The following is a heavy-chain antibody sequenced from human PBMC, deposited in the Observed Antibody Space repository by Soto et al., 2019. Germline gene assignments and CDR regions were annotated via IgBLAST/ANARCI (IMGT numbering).Heavy chain of an antibody. CDR3: STRAYDTNGYYRFDP. J-gene: IGHJ5*01. D-gene: IGHD3-22*01. Sequence: SETLSLTCAVYGGSFSGHSWTWIRQSPGKGLEWIGDINHSGRVNYSPSLKSRVTISLDTSKNQFSLTLSAVTAADTAMYYCSTRAYDTNGYYRFDPWGQGTLVTSPQ. V-gene: IGHV4-34*01. CDR1: GGSFSGHS. CDR2: INHSGRV.